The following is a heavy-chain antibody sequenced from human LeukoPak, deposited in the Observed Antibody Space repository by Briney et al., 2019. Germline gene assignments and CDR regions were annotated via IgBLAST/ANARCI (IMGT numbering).Heavy chain of an antibody. CDR1: GFTFSNYW. J-gene: IGHJ4*02. D-gene: IGHD5-24*01. CDR2: IKQDGSEK. CDR3: AREGDGYNSPIDY. Sequence: GGSLRLSCAASGFTFSNYWMSWVRQAPGKGLEWVANIKQDGSEKYYVDSVKGRFTISRDNAKNSLFLQMNSLRAEDTAVYYCAREGDGYNSPIDYWGQGTLVTVSS. V-gene: IGHV3-7*01.